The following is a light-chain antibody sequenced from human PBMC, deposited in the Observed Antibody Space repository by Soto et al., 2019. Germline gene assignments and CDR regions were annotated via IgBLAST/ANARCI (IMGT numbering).Light chain of an antibody. V-gene: IGKV3-20*01. Sequence: ENVVTRSRGTLSLSPGERAILSCRASQSVSSTYLAWFQQKPGQAPRLLIYGTFNRATGIPDRFSGSGSGTDFTLTISSLEPEDFAVYYCQQYGSSPRSCGQGTKVDIK. J-gene: IGKJ1*01. CDR2: GTF. CDR3: QQYGSSPRS. CDR1: QSVSSTY.